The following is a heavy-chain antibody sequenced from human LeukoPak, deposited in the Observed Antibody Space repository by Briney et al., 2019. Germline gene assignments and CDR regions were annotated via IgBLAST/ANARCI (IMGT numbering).Heavy chain of an antibody. CDR3: ARGGQQLVLVY. D-gene: IGHD6-13*01. CDR1: GGSFSGYY. V-gene: IGHV4-34*01. J-gene: IGHJ4*02. CDR2: INHSGST. Sequence: PSETLSLTCAVYGGSFSGYYWSWIRQPPGKGLEWIGEINHSGSTNYNPSLKSRVTISVDTSKKQFSLKLSSVTAADTAVYYCARGGQQLVLVYWGQGTLVTVSS.